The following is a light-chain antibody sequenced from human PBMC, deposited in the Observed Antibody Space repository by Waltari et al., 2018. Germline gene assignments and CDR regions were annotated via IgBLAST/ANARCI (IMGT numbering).Light chain of an antibody. CDR1: SSNIGSGY. V-gene: IGLV1-51*01. CDR3: GTWDTNLRAGV. CDR2: YNT. J-gene: IGLJ2*01. Sequence: QSVLTQPPSVSATPGQKVTISCSGSSSNIGSGYVSWYHQLPGTAPKLLIYYNTERQSGIPDRFSASKSGTSATLDISGLQTGDEADYYCGTWDTNLRAGVFGGGTKLTVL.